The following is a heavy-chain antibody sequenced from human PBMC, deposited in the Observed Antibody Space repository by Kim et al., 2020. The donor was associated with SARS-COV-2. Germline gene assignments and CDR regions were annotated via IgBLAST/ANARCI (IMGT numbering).Heavy chain of an antibody. J-gene: IGHJ6*02. D-gene: IGHD2-2*01. CDR2: ISSGGEIM. Sequence: GGSLRLSCVASGFSLSDYSMNWVRQAPGKGLEWVSSISSGGEIMYYASSVKGRFTISRDNAKNGLYLQMNSLRAEDTAVYYCARDVVPAAIDGLDVWGQG. CDR1: GFSLSDYS. CDR3: ARDVVPAAIDGLDV. V-gene: IGHV3-21*06.